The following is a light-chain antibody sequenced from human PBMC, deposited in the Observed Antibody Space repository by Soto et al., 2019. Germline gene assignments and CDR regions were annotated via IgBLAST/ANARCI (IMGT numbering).Light chain of an antibody. V-gene: IGKV3D-20*02. CDR2: DAS. Sequence: EFVLTQSPGTLSFSPGERATLSWRASQTVRNNYLAWYQQKPGQAPRLLIYDASSRATGIPDRFSGSRSGPEFTLTINSLQSEDFAIYYCQPYNNWPLTFGGGTKVDIK. CDR3: QPYNNWPLT. CDR1: QTVRNNY. J-gene: IGKJ4*01.